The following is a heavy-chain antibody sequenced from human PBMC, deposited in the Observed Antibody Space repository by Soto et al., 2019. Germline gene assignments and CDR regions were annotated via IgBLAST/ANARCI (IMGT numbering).Heavy chain of an antibody. Sequence: SETLSLTCTVSGGSISSGGYHWSWIRQHPGKGLEWIGYIYYSGSTYYNPSLKSRVTISVDTSKNQFSLKLSSVTAADTAVYYCAKSIAARPDWFDPWGQGTLVTVSS. CDR1: GGSISSGGYH. J-gene: IGHJ5*02. CDR3: AKSIAARPDWFDP. V-gene: IGHV4-31*03. CDR2: IYYSGST. D-gene: IGHD6-6*01.